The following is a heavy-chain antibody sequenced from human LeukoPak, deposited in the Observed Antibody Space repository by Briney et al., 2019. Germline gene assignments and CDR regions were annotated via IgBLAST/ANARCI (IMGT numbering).Heavy chain of an antibody. V-gene: IGHV3-30*18. CDR1: GFTFRSYG. CDR3: AKVGDGYNNFDY. D-gene: IGHD5-24*01. J-gene: IGHJ4*02. Sequence: GRSLRLSCAASGFTFRSYGMHWVRQAPGKGLEWVAVRSYDASNKYYADSVKGRFTISRDNSKNTVYLQMNSLRAEDTAVYYCAKVGDGYNNFDYWGQGTLVTVSS. CDR2: RSYDASNK.